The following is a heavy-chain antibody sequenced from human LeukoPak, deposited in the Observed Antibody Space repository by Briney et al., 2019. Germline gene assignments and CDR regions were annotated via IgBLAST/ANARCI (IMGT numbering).Heavy chain of an antibody. J-gene: IGHJ3*02. Sequence: GGSLRLSCAASGFTFSSYGMHWARQAPGKGLEWVAVISYDGSNKYYADSVKGRFTISRDNSKNTLYLQMNSLRAEDTAVYYCAKAPRYSSARGAFDIWGQGTMVTVSS. CDR2: ISYDGSNK. CDR1: GFTFSSYG. D-gene: IGHD6-19*01. V-gene: IGHV3-30*18. CDR3: AKAPRYSSARGAFDI.